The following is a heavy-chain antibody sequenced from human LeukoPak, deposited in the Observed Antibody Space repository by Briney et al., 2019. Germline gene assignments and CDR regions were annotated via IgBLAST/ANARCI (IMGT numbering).Heavy chain of an antibody. J-gene: IGHJ3*02. CDR1: GYTFTSYY. CDR2: INPSGGST. Sequence: ASVKVSCKASGYTFTSYYMHWVRQAPGQGLEWMGIINPSGGSTSYAQKFQGRVTMTRDTSTSTVYMELSSLRSEDTAVYYCASSRDDILTGYAFDIWGQGTMVTVSS. D-gene: IGHD3-9*01. V-gene: IGHV1-46*01. CDR3: ASSRDDILTGYAFDI.